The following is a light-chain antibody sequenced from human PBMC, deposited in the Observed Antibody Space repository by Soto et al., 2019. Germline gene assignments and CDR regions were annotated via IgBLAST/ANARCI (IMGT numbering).Light chain of an antibody. J-gene: IGKJ5*01. Sequence: ETVMTQSPATLSVSPGERATLSCRASQSVRTKLAWYQQKPGQAPRLLIYGASSRATGTPARFSGSGSGTEFTLTISSLQSEDSGVYYCQQYNKWPAEITFGQGTRLEI. CDR2: GAS. CDR1: QSVRTK. V-gene: IGKV3D-15*01. CDR3: QQYNKWPAEIT.